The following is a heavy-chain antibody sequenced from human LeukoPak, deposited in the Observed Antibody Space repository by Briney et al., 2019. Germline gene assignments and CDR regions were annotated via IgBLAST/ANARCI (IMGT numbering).Heavy chain of an antibody. CDR2: ISTSGRT. CDR3: AREVMYYDFWTWFDP. Sequence: PSETLSLTCTVSGASIRSSYWIWIRQSVGKGLEWIGRISTSGRTDYNPSPKSRVAMSVDKSKNQFSLELTSVTAADTAVYYCAREVMYYDFWTWFDPWGQGTLVTVSS. D-gene: IGHD3-3*01. V-gene: IGHV4-4*07. J-gene: IGHJ5*02. CDR1: GASIRSSY.